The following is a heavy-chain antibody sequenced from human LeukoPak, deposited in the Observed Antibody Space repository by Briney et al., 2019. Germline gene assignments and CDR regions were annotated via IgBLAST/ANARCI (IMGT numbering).Heavy chain of an antibody. CDR2: INPNSGGT. V-gene: IGHV1-2*02. CDR3: ARGAVRIAAAERGNWFDP. D-gene: IGHD6-13*01. Sequence: ASVKVSCKASGYTFTGYYIHWVRQAPGQGLEWMGWINPNSGGTNYAQKFQGRVTMTRDTTISTAYMELSRLRSDDTAVYYCARGAVRIAAAERGNWFDPWGQRTLVTVSS. CDR1: GYTFTGYY. J-gene: IGHJ5*02.